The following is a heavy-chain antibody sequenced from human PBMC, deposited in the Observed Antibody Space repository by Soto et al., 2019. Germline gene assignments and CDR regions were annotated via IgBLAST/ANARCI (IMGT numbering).Heavy chain of an antibody. CDR3: AKVMVAVARLIDY. CDR1: GFTFSSDE. CDR2: ISGSGGST. D-gene: IGHD6-19*01. J-gene: IGHJ4*02. V-gene: IGHV3-23*01. Sequence: GGSLRLSCAASGFTFSSDEMNWVRQAPGKGLEWVSAISGSGGSTYYADSVKGRFTISRDNSKNTLYLQMNSLRAEDTAVYYCAKVMVAVARLIDYWGQGTLVTVSS.